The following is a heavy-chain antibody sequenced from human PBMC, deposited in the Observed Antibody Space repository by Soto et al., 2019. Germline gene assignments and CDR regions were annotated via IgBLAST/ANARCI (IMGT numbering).Heavy chain of an antibody. CDR2: ISGNNENT. CDR1: GYTFTTYG. J-gene: IGHJ5*02. D-gene: IGHD1-26*01. CDR3: AREGSTRGRGWFDP. V-gene: IGHV1-18*04. Sequence: GASVKVSCKASGYTFTTYGITWVRQAPGQGLEWMGWISGNNENTDYAQNFQGRVTMTTDTSTRTAYMELRSPRSDDTAVYYCAREGSTRGRGWFDPWDQGTLVTVSS.